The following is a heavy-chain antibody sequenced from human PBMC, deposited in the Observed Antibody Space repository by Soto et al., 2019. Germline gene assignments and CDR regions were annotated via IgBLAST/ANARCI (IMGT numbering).Heavy chain of an antibody. J-gene: IGHJ4*02. CDR1: GYTFAAYY. CDR2: INPTSGGT. V-gene: IGHV1-2*02. CDR3: ARDPDYGDYWGYFFDS. Sequence: QVQLVQSGAEVKKPGASVKVSCKTSGYTFAAYYIHWIRQAPGQGLEWMGGINPTSGGTVYAQNFQDRVTMTSDTSISTAYMELRRLNSDDTAVYYCARDPDYGDYWGYFFDSWGQGTPVTVSS. D-gene: IGHD4-17*01.